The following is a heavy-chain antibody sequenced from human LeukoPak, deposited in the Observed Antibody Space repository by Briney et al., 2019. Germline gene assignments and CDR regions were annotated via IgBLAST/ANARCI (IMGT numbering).Heavy chain of an antibody. CDR3: AREAPYYMVV. CDR2: IYSNGDT. J-gene: IGHJ6*03. Sequence: PGGSLRLSCSASGFTVSNNYMTSVRQAPGKGLEWVSTIYSNGDTYYPDSVRGRFTISRDNSQNTLYLQMNSLRAGDTAVYYCAREAPYYMVVWGKGTTVTVSS. V-gene: IGHV3-53*01. CDR1: GFTVSNNY.